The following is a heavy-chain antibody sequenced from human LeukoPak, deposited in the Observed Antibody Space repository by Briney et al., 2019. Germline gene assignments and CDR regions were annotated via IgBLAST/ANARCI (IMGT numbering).Heavy chain of an antibody. D-gene: IGHD6-6*01. Sequence: SVKVSCKASGGTFSSYTISWVRQAPGQGLEWMGRIIPIFGIANYAQKFQGRVTITADKSTSTAYMELSSLRSEDTAVYYCARDIGIAARTTRFDYWGQGTLVTVSS. V-gene: IGHV1-69*04. CDR3: ARDIGIAARTTRFDY. CDR1: GGTFSSYT. CDR2: IIPIFGIA. J-gene: IGHJ4*02.